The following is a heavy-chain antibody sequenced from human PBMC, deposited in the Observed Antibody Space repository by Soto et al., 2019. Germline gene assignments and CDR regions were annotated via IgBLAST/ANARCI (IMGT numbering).Heavy chain of an antibody. D-gene: IGHD3-3*01. CDR1: GYTFSLYY. CDR3: ARSSGGNFGIIIEGSNWFDP. CDR2: INPHGGST. Sequence: ASVKVSCKASGYTFSLYYVHWVRQAPGQGLEWMGVINPHGGSTKYAQKFQGRITMTRDTSRSTVYMELSSLRSDDTAIYYCARSSGGNFGIIIEGSNWFDPWGQGTLVTVSS. J-gene: IGHJ5*02. V-gene: IGHV1-46*01.